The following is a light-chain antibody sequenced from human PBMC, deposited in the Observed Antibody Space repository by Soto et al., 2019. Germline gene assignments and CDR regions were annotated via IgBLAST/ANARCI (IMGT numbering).Light chain of an antibody. Sequence: TQSPDSLSLTLHATSTFNREYSPTSFNSSNSSSNLAWYQQKPGQAPRLLIYGASTRDTGVPDRFSGSGSGTDFTLTISSLQAEDVAVYYCQQYYSSPLTFGQGTRLEIK. CDR1: PTSFNSSNSSSN. CDR2: GAS. V-gene: IGKV4-1*01. J-gene: IGKJ5*01. CDR3: QQYYSSPLT.